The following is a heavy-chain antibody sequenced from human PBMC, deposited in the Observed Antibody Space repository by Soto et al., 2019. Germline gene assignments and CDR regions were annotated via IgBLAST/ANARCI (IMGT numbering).Heavy chain of an antibody. J-gene: IGHJ6*02. V-gene: IGHV1-69*13. CDR2: IIPIFGTA. CDR3: ASVSTGPNSGSYPYYYYGMDV. CDR1: GGTFSSYA. Sequence: SVKVSCKASGGTFSSYAISWVRQATGQGLEWMGGIIPIFGTANYAQKFQGRVTITADESTSTAYMELSSLRSEDTAVYYCASVSTGPNSGSYPYYYYGMDVWGQGTTVTVSS. D-gene: IGHD1-26*01.